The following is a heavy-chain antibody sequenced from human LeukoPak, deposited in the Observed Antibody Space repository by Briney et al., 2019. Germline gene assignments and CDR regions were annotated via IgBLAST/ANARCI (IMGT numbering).Heavy chain of an antibody. CDR2: IIRGFGTT. CDR3: ATSKWELQAPYYFYGMDV. D-gene: IGHD1-26*01. CDR1: GGTFSNYA. Sequence: SVKVSCKVSGGTFSNYAITWVRQAPGQGLEWMGGIIRGFGTTTYAQKFQGRVTITADESTSTTYLEVSSLRSEDTAIYYCATSKWELQAPYYFYGMDVWGQGTTVTVS. J-gene: IGHJ6*02. V-gene: IGHV1-69*01.